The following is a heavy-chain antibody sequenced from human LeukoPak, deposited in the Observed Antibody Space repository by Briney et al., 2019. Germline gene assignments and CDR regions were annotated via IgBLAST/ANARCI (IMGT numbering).Heavy chain of an antibody. CDR1: GGSISSGSYH. Sequence: PSQTLSLTCTVSGGSISSGSYHWSWIRQPAGKGLEWIGRIYTSGSTNYNPSLKSRVTISVDTSKNQFSLKLSSVTAADTAVYYCARHGRRGIAAAGTNNWFDPWGQGTLVTVSS. CDR2: IYTSGST. J-gene: IGHJ5*02. V-gene: IGHV4-61*02. D-gene: IGHD6-13*01. CDR3: ARHGRRGIAAAGTNNWFDP.